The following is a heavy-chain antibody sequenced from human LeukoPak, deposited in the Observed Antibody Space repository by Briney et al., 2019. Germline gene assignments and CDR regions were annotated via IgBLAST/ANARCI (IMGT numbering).Heavy chain of an antibody. D-gene: IGHD3-22*01. J-gene: IGHJ1*01. Sequence: SVKVSCKASGGTFSSYTISWVRQAPGQGLEWMGGIIPIFGTANYAQKFQGRVTITAGESTSTAYMELSSLRSEDTAVYYCASSSKGGYYYVYFQHWGQGTLVTVSS. CDR2: IIPIFGTA. CDR1: GGTFSSYT. V-gene: IGHV1-69*13. CDR3: ASSSKGGYYYVYFQH.